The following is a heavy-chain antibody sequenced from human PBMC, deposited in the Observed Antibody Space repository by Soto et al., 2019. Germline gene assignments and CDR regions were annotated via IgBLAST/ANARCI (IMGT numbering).Heavy chain of an antibody. CDR2: INPSGGST. Sequence: AXSVKVSCKASGYTFTSYYMHWVRQAPGQGLEWMGIINPSGGSTSYAQKFQGRVTMTRDTSTSTVYMELSSLRSEDTAVYYCARDLNHYDFWSGKSGRDGMDVWGQGTTVTVSS. D-gene: IGHD3-3*01. CDR1: GYTFTSYY. CDR3: ARDLNHYDFWSGKSGRDGMDV. V-gene: IGHV1-46*01. J-gene: IGHJ6*02.